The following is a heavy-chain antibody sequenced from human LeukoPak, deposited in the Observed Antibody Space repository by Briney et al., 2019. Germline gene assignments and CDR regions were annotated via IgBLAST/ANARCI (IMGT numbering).Heavy chain of an antibody. CDR1: GFTFSSYA. Sequence: GGSLRLSCAASGFTFSSYAMHWVRQAPGKGLEWVAVISYDRSNKYYADSVKGRFTISRDNAKNSLYLQMNSLRAEDTAVYYCARGSPAANIDYWGQGTLVTVSS. V-gene: IGHV3-30-3*01. CDR3: ARGSPAANIDY. J-gene: IGHJ4*02. D-gene: IGHD2-2*01. CDR2: ISYDRSNK.